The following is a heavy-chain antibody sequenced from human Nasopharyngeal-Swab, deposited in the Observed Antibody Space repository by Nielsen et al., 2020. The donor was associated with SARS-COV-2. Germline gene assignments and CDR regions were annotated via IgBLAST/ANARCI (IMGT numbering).Heavy chain of an antibody. CDR2: ISSSSSYI. V-gene: IGHV3-21*04. D-gene: IGHD1-20*01. CDR1: GFTFSSYS. CDR3: AKDSYNWNPPHPIDY. J-gene: IGHJ4*02. Sequence: GESLKISCAASGFTFSSYSMNWVSSISSSSSYIYYADSVKGRFTISRDNSKNTLYLQMNSLRAEDTAVYYCAKDSYNWNPPHPIDYWGQGTLVTVSS.